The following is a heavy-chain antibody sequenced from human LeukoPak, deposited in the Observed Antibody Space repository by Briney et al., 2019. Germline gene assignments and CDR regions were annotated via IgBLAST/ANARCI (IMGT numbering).Heavy chain of an antibody. CDR2: ISSSSNYI. V-gene: IGHV3-21*01. D-gene: IGHD2-8*01. CDR3: ASTLINDWFDP. Sequence: GGSLRLFCAASGFTCSSYSMNWVRQAPEKGLEWFSSISSSSNYIYYADSVKGRFTISRDNAKNSLYLQMNSLRAEDTAVYYCASTLINDWFDPWGQGTLVTVSS. CDR1: GFTCSSYS. J-gene: IGHJ5*02.